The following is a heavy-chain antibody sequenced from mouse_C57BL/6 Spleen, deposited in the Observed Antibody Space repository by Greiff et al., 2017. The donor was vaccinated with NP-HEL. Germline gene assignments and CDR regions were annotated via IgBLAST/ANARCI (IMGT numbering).Heavy chain of an antibody. CDR1: GFTFSSYA. D-gene: IGHD3-2*02. Sequence: EVQGVESGGGLVKPGGSLKLSCAASGFTFSSYAMSWVRQTPAKRLEWVATISDGGSYTYYPDTVKGRFTISRANAKNNLYLQMSHLKSEDTAMYYCARKRATDQATSYAMDYWGQGTSVTVSS. CDR3: ARKRATDQATSYAMDY. J-gene: IGHJ4*01. CDR2: ISDGGSYT. V-gene: IGHV5-4*01.